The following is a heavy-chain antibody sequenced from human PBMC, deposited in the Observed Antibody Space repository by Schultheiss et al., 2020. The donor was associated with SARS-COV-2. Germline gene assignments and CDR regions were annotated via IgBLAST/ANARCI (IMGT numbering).Heavy chain of an antibody. CDR3: ARDMFERLVRHGMDV. V-gene: IGHV3-7*01. CDR1: GLVFSSYE. J-gene: IGHJ6*02. CDR2: IKPDGSQI. Sequence: GGSLRLSCVVSGLVFSSYEMTWVRQAPGKGLEWVATIKPDGSQIYYVDSVKGRFTISRDNSKNTLYLQMNSLRAEDTAVYYCARDMFERLVRHGMDVWGQGTTVTVSS. D-gene: IGHD6-13*01.